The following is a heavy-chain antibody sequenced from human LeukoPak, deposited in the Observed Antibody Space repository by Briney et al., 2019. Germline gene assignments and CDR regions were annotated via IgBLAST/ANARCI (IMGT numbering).Heavy chain of an antibody. D-gene: IGHD1-26*01. CDR3: ARGGATDPYWYFDL. J-gene: IGHJ2*01. CDR2: ISAYNGNT. Sequence: ASVKVSCKASGYTFTSYGISWVRQAPGQGLEWMGWISAYNGNTNYAQKLRGRVTMTTDTSTSTAYMELRSLRPDDTAVYYCARGGATDPYWYFDLWGRGTLVTVSS. V-gene: IGHV1-18*01. CDR1: GYTFTSYG.